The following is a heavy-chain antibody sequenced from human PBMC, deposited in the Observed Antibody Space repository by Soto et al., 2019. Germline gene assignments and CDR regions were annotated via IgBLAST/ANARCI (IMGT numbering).Heavy chain of an antibody. CDR2: INPNTGGA. CDR1: GYTFIDFY. D-gene: IGHD3-3*01. V-gene: IGHV1-2*02. J-gene: IGHJ1*01. CDR3: ATATYEDFWRGAD. Sequence: ASVKVSCKSSGYTFIDFYIHWVRQAPGQGLEWMGWINPNTGGAVYAQKFLGRVTMTRDTSISTAYMELSRLTSDDTAVYFGATATYEDFWRGADWGKGTLVTVAS.